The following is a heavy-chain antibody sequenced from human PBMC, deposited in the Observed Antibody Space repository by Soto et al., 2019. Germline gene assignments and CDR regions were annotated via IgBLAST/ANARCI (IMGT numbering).Heavy chain of an antibody. CDR1: GFTFSSYA. V-gene: IGHV3-23*01. CDR2: ISGSGGST. CDR3: AKAVDIVVVVAATGYYYGMDV. J-gene: IGHJ6*02. Sequence: GGSLRLSCAASGFTFSSYAMSWVRQAPGKGLEWVSAISGSGGSTYYADSVKGRFTISRDNSKNTLYLQMNSLRAEDTAVYYCAKAVDIVVVVAATGYYYGMDVWGQGTTVTVSS. D-gene: IGHD2-15*01.